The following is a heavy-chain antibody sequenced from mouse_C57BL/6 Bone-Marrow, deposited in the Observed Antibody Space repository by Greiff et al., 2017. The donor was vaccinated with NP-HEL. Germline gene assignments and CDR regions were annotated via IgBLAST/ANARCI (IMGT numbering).Heavy chain of an antibody. CDR2: IHPNSGST. Sequence: VKLQQPGAELVKPGASVKLSCKASGYTFTSYWMHWVKQRPGQGLEWIGMIHPNSGSTNYNEKFKSKATLTVDKSSSTAYMQLSSLTSEDSAVYYCAREVIYYYGSRPPFDYWGQGTTLTVSS. J-gene: IGHJ2*01. D-gene: IGHD1-1*01. V-gene: IGHV1-64*01. CDR3: AREVIYYYGSRPPFDY. CDR1: GYTFTSYW.